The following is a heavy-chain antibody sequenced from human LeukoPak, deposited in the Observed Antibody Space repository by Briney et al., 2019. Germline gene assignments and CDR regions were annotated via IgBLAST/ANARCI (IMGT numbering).Heavy chain of an antibody. J-gene: IGHJ6*02. CDR1: GGTFSSYA. V-gene: IGHV1-69*13. CDR3: AREPNRDIAAAGTPVNGMDV. CDR2: IIPIFGTA. Sequence: SVKVSCKASGGTFSSYAISWVRQAPGQGLEWMGGIIPIFGTANYAQKFQGRVTITADESTSTAYMELSSLRSEDTAVYYCAREPNRDIAAAGTPVNGMDVWGQGTTVTVSS. D-gene: IGHD6-13*01.